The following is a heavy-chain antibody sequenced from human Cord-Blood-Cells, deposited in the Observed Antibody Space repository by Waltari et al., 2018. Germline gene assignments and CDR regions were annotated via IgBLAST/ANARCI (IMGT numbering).Heavy chain of an antibody. J-gene: IGHJ4*02. CDR3: ARVPMTTVTLDY. V-gene: IGHV3-30-3*01. Sequence: QVQLVESGGGVVQPGRSLRLSCAASGFTFSSYAMHWVRQAPGKGLEWVAVRSDDGSNKYYADSVKGRFTIARDNSKNTLYLQMNSLRAEDTAVYYCARVPMTTVTLDYWGQGTLVTVSS. CDR2: RSDDGSNK. CDR1: GFTFSSYA. D-gene: IGHD4-17*01.